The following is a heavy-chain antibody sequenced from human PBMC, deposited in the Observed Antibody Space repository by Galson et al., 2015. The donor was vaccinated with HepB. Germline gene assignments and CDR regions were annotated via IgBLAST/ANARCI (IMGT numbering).Heavy chain of an antibody. CDR1: GYTFTGYY. V-gene: IGHV1-2*06. CDR2: INPNSGGT. J-gene: IGHJ6*03. Sequence: SVKVSCKASGYTFTGYYMHWVRQAPGQGLEWMGRINPNSGGTNYAQKFQGRVTMTRDTSISTAYMELSRLRSDDTAVYYCAREGVVVVPAAMSDYYYYMDVWGKGTTVTVSS. D-gene: IGHD2-2*01. CDR3: AREGVVVVPAAMSDYYYYMDV.